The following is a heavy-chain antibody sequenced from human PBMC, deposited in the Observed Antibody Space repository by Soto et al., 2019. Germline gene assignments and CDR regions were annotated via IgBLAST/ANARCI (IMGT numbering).Heavy chain of an antibody. J-gene: IGHJ3*02. CDR1: GFTFSSYA. CDR2: ISYDGSNK. CDR3: ARDSYYYDSSGQPHDAFDI. V-gene: IGHV3-30-3*01. Sequence: GGSLRLSCAASGFTFSSYAMHWVRQAPGKGLEWVAVISYDGSNKYYADSVKGRFTISRDNSKNTLYLQMNSLRAEDTAVYYCARDSYYYDSSGQPHDAFDIWGQGTMVTVSS. D-gene: IGHD3-22*01.